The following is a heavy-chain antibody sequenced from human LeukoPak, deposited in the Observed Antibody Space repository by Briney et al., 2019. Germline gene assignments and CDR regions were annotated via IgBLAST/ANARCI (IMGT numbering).Heavy chain of an antibody. CDR3: AAGGDSSGLDY. CDR1: GGTFSSYA. D-gene: IGHD3-22*01. V-gene: IGHV1-69*06. J-gene: IGHJ4*02. CDR2: IIPIFGTA. Sequence: GPSVKVSCKASGGTFSSYAISWVRQAPGQGLEWMGRIIPIFGTANYAQKFQGRVTITADKSTSTAYMELSSLRSEDTAVYYCAAGGDSSGLDYWGQGTLVTVSS.